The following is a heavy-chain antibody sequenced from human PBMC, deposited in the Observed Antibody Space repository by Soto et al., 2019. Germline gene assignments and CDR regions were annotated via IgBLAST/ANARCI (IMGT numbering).Heavy chain of an antibody. CDR2: ISYDGSNT. Sequence: GSLRLSCAVSGSTFSTYAMHWVRQAPGKGLEWVAVISYDGSNTYYADSVKGRFTISRDNMLYLQMNSLRTEDTAVYYCARDQGRSITCQLDYWGQGTLVTVSS. CDR1: GSTFSTYA. V-gene: IGHV3-30-3*01. J-gene: IGHJ4*02. CDR3: ARDQGRSITCQLDY. D-gene: IGHD2-2*01.